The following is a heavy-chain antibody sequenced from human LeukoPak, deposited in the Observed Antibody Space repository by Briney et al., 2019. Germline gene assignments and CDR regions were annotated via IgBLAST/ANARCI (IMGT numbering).Heavy chain of an antibody. CDR3: ARDVDTAMAYDY. D-gene: IGHD5-18*01. J-gene: IGHJ4*02. Sequence: GRSLRLSCAASGFTFSSYAMHWVRQAPGKGLEWVAVISYDGSNKYYADSVKGRFTISRDNSKNTLYLQMNSLRAEDTAVYYCARDVDTAMAYDYWGQGTLVTVSS. CDR2: ISYDGSNK. V-gene: IGHV3-30*04. CDR1: GFTFSSYA.